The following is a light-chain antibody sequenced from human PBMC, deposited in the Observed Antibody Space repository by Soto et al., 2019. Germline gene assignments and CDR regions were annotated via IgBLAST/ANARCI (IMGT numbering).Light chain of an antibody. CDR1: QPVNSGY. CDR3: QVYGSSPNT. J-gene: IGKJ1*01. V-gene: IGKV3-20*01. Sequence: IVLTQSPGTLSLSPGEGATLSCRASQPVNSGYLAWYQQKPGQAPRLLMYGVSTRDTGIPYRFSGSGAGTDFTLTISRLEPGDFAVYYCQVYGSSPNTCGQGTKVEFK. CDR2: GVS.